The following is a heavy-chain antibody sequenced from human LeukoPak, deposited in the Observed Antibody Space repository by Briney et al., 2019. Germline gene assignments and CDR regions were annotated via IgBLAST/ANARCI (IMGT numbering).Heavy chain of an antibody. CDR3: ARDGSGYYGDFDY. CDR2: ISSSSSYI. V-gene: IGHV3-21*01. Sequence: GSLRLSCAASGFTFSSYSMNWVRQAPGKGLEWVSSISSSSSYIYYADSVKGRFTISRDNAKNSLYLHMNSLRAEDTAVYYCARDGSGYYGDFDYWGQGTLVTVSS. CDR1: GFTFSSYS. D-gene: IGHD3-22*01. J-gene: IGHJ4*02.